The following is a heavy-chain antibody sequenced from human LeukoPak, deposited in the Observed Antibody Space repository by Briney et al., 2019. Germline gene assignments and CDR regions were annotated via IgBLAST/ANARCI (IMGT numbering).Heavy chain of an antibody. V-gene: IGHV3-21*01. D-gene: IGHD6-25*01. CDR1: GFTFSSYS. CDR2: ISSSSSYI. CDR3: ARDPRLYYYYYMDV. Sequence: PGGSLRLSCAASGFTFSSYSMNWVRQAPGKGLEWVSSISSSSSYIYYADSVKGRFTISRDNAKNSLYLQMNSLRAEDTAVYYCARDPRLYYYYYMDVWGKGTTVTISS. J-gene: IGHJ6*03.